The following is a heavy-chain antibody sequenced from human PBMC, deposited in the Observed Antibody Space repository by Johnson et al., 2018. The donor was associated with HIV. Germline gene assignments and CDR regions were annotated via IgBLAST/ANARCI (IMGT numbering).Heavy chain of an antibody. D-gene: IGHD3-10*01. Sequence: VQLVESGGGVVRPGGSLRLSCAPSGFTFDDYGMSWVRQAPGKGLEWVSCINWNGGNTSYADSVKGRFTISRDNAKNSLYLQMNSLRAEDTALYYCARVRARGVKHAFDIWGQGTMVTVSS. CDR3: ARVRARGVKHAFDI. J-gene: IGHJ3*02. CDR2: INWNGGNT. CDR1: GFTFDDYG. V-gene: IGHV3-20*04.